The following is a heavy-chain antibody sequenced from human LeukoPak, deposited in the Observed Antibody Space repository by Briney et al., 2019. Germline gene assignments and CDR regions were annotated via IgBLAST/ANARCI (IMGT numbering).Heavy chain of an antibody. CDR3: ASTMVRGVTMGARDY. J-gene: IGHJ4*02. CDR1: GGSFSGSY. D-gene: IGHD3-10*01. Sequence: SETLSLTCAVYGGSFSGSYWSWIRQPPGKGLEWIGEINHSGSTNYNPSLKSRVTISVDTSKNQFSLKLSSVTAADTAAYYCASTMVRGVTMGARDYWGQGTLVTVSS. CDR2: INHSGST. V-gene: IGHV4-34*01.